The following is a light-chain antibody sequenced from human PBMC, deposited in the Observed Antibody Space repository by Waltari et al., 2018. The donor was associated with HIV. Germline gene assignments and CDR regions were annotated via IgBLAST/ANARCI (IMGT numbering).Light chain of an antibody. CDR1: SSDVGTYNY. Sequence: QSALTQPASVSGSPGQSITISCTGTSSDVGTYNYVSWFQHHPDTAPKLIIFDVNKRPSGISSRFSGSKSGKTASLIISGLQPEDEADYFCTSYTSGATWVFGGGTRVTVL. J-gene: IGLJ3*02. V-gene: IGLV2-14*02. CDR2: DVN. CDR3: TSYTSGATWV.